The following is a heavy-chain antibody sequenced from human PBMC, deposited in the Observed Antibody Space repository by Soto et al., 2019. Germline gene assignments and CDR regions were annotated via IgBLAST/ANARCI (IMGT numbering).Heavy chain of an antibody. V-gene: IGHV4-39*01. CDR2: IYYSGST. CDR1: GGSISSSSYY. D-gene: IGHD6-13*01. Sequence: LSLTCTVSGGSISSSSYYCGWIRQPPGKGLEWIGSIYYSGSTYYNPSLKSRVTISVDTSKNQFSLKLSSVTAADTAVYYCARRGSSSWYGYWGQGTLVTVSS. CDR3: ARRGSSSWYGY. J-gene: IGHJ4*02.